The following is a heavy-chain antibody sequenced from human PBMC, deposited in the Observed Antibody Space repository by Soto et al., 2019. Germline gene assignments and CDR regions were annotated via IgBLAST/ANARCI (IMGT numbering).Heavy chain of an antibody. CDR2: VYYTGST. CDR3: ARSVTVPGAHIDY. CDR1: GSSISGSY. D-gene: IGHD2-8*02. Sequence: SETLSLTCSVSGSSISGSYLSWIRQSPGKGLEWLGYVYYTGSTNYSPSLRSRVSISVDTSKNEFSLRLSSVTAADTAVYFCARSVTVPGAHIDYWGQGTQVTVSS. J-gene: IGHJ4*02. V-gene: IGHV4-59*01.